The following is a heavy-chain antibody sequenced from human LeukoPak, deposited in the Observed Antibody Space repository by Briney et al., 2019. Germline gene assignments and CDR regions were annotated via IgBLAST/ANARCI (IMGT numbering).Heavy chain of an antibody. V-gene: IGHV3-49*03. CDR1: GFTFGDYA. CDR2: IRSKAYGGTT. CDR3: TRRYYDFWSGYYFDY. D-gene: IGHD3-3*01. J-gene: IGHJ4*02. Sequence: GRSLRLSCTASGFTFGDYAMSWFRQAPGKGLEWVGFIRSKAYGGTTEYAASVKGRFTISRDDSKSIAYLQMNSLKTEDTAVCYCTRRYYDFWSGYYFDYWGQGTLVTVSS.